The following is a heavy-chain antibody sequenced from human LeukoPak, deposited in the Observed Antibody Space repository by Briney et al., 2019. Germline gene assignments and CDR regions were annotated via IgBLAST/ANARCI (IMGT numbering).Heavy chain of an antibody. D-gene: IGHD6-19*01. CDR1: GGSFSGYY. Sequence: PSETLSLTCAVYGGSFSGYYWSWTRQPPGKGLEWIGEINHSGSTNYNPSLKSRVTISVDTSKNQFSLKLSSVTAADTAVYYCAVPVAGKDYWGQGTLVTVSS. CDR3: AVPVAGKDY. V-gene: IGHV4-34*01. CDR2: INHSGST. J-gene: IGHJ4*02.